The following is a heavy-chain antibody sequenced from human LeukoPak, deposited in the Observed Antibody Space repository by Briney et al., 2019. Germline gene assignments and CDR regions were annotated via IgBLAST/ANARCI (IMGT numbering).Heavy chain of an antibody. J-gene: IGHJ4*02. CDR1: GFTVSSNY. CDR2: IYSGGST. CDR3: ARGAVAWLQPDFDY. V-gene: IGHV3-66*01. D-gene: IGHD5-24*01. Sequence: GGSLRLSCAASGFTVSSNYMSWVRQAPGKGLEWVSVIYSGGSTYYADSVKGRFTISRDNSKNTLYLQVNSLRAEDTAVYYCARGAVAWLQPDFDYWGQGTLVTVSS.